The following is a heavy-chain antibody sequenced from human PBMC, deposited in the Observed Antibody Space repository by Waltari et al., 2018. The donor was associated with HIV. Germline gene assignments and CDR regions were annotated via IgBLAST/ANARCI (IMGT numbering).Heavy chain of an antibody. J-gene: IGHJ4*02. V-gene: IGHV3-53*01. CDR3: ARGGGSYLHFFDY. CDR2: LYSGYTT. Sequence: EVQLVEPGGGLIQPGGSLRLSCAASGFTVSSNYLTWVRQAPGKGLEWVSVLYSGYTTYYADSVKGRFAISRDNSKNTLYLQMNSLRAEDTAVYYCARGGGSYLHFFDYWGQGTLVTVSS. CDR1: GFTVSSNY. D-gene: IGHD1-26*01.